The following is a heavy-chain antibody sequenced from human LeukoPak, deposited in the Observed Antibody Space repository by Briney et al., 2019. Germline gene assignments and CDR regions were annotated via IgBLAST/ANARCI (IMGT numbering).Heavy chain of an antibody. D-gene: IGHD6-13*01. CDR3: AGEFSSLGDY. Sequence: GGSLRLSCSASGFTFSSYSMNWVRQASGKGLEWVSYISSSSSTIYYAHSVKGRFTISRDNAKNTLYLQMNSLRDEDTAVYYCAGEFSSLGDYWGQGTLVTVSS. CDR1: GFTFSSYS. J-gene: IGHJ4*02. CDR2: ISSSSSTI. V-gene: IGHV3-48*02.